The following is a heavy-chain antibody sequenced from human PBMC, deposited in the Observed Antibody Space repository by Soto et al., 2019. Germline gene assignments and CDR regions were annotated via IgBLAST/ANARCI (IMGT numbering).Heavy chain of an antibody. CDR1: GYTFTSYG. Sequence: ASVKVSCKASGYTFTSYGISWVRQAPGQGLEWMGWISAYNGNTNYAQKLQGRVTMTTDTSTSTAYMELRSLRSDDTAVYYCARYWQLMYNWFDPGAREPWSPSPQ. CDR2: ISAYNGNT. D-gene: IGHD1-1*01. J-gene: IGHJ5*02. CDR3: ARYWQLMYNWFDP. V-gene: IGHV1-18*01.